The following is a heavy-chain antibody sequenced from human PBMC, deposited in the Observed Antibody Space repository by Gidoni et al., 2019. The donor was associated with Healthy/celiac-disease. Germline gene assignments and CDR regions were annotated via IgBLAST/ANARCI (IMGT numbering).Heavy chain of an antibody. CDR1: GFPFSSYD. D-gene: IGHD2-21*02. CDR2: IGTAGDT. V-gene: IGHV3-13*01. Sequence: EVQLVESGGGLVQPGGSLRLSCAASGFPFSSYDMHWVRQATGKGLEWVSAIGTAGDTYYPGSVKGRFTISRENAKNSLYLQMNSLRAGDTAVYYCARARGGDPALYWYFDLWGRGTLVTVSS. CDR3: ARARGGDPALYWYFDL. J-gene: IGHJ2*01.